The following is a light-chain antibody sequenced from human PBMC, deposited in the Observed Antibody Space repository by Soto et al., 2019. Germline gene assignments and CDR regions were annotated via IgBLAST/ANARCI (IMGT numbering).Light chain of an antibody. J-gene: IGKJ1*01. Sequence: DIVMTQTPLSLSVTLGQPASISCRSSLSLVYRDGNTYLSWVHQRPGQSPRRLIYGVSNRDSGVPDRFSGSGSGTEFTLKISRVEAEDLGVYYCMQGTHWPRMFGPGTEVDI. V-gene: IGKV2-30*01. CDR1: LSLVYRDGNTY. CDR2: GVS. CDR3: MQGTHWPRM.